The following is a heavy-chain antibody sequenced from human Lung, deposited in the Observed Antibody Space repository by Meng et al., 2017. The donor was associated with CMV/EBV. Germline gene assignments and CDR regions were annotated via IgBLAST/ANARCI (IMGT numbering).Heavy chain of an antibody. V-gene: IGHV1-69*10. CDR2: LIPALATE. Sequence: SVKVSCKASGGTFSNLGINWVRRAPGQGLEWLGSLIPALATEHYAQHFQGRLSLTTDRSMNTAYMELRSLRPEDSAVYYCAREPSGGSITLFPAAYVDYWGQGALVTVSS. J-gene: IGHJ4*02. CDR1: GGTFSNLG. CDR3: AREPSGGSITLFPAAYVDY. D-gene: IGHD1-20*01.